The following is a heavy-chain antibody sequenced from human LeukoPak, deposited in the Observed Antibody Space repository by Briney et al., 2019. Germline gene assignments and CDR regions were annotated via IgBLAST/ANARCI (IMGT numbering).Heavy chain of an antibody. CDR2: IYYSGST. CDR1: GGPISSGGYY. Sequence: SETLSLTCTVSGGPISSGGYYWSWIRQHPGKGLEWIGYIYYSGSTYYNPSLKSRVTISVDTSKNQFSLKLSSVTAADTAVYYCARDSRGCSSTSCYSYGMAVWGQGTTVTVSS. D-gene: IGHD2-2*01. CDR3: ARDSRGCSSTSCYSYGMAV. J-gene: IGHJ6*02. V-gene: IGHV4-31*03.